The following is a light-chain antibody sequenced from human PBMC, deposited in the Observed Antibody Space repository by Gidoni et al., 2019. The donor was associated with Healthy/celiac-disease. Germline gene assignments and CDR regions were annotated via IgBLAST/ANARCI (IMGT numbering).Light chain of an antibody. CDR1: QSLLHSNGYNY. Sequence: DIVMTQSPLSLPVTPGEPASISCRSSQSLLHSNGYNYLDWYLQKTGQSPQLLIYLGSNRASGVPDRFSGSGSGTDFTLKISRGQAEDVGVYYCMQALQTPRTFGQGTKLEIK. J-gene: IGKJ2*01. CDR2: LGS. V-gene: IGKV2-28*01. CDR3: MQALQTPRT.